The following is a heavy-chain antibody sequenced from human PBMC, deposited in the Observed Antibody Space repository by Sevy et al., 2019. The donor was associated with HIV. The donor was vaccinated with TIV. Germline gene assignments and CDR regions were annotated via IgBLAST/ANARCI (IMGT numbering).Heavy chain of an antibody. V-gene: IGHV4-59*01. CDR2: IYYSGRT. Sequence: SETLSLTCTVSGDSISGYYWSWIRQPPGKGLEWIGYIYYSGRTNYNSSFKSRVAISVDTSKNQFSLKLRSVTAADTAVYDCARALQDYYYAMDVWGQGTTVTVSS. J-gene: IGHJ6*02. CDR1: GDSISGYY. CDR3: ARALQDYYYAMDV.